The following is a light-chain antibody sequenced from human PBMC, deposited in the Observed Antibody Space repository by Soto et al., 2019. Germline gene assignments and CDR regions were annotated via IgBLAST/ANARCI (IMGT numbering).Light chain of an antibody. Sequence: DIQMTQSPSSVSASVGDRVTITCRASQGISSWLAWYQQKPGKAPKLLIYAASSLQSGVPSRFRGSGSRTDCTLTISSLQPEDFAPYYCHHANSFPPEFTFGPGTKVDIK. CDR3: HHANSFPPEFT. J-gene: IGKJ3*01. CDR1: QGISSW. V-gene: IGKV1-12*01. CDR2: AAS.